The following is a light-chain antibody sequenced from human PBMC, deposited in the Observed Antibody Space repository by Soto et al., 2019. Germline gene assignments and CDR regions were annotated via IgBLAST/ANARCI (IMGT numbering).Light chain of an antibody. CDR3: QQYNDTWA. J-gene: IGKJ1*01. CDR2: KAS. V-gene: IGKV1-5*03. Sequence: DIQMTQSPSTLSASVGDRVTITCRASQSISSWLAWYQQKPGKAPKLLIYKASTLQSRVPSRFSGSGSGTEFTLAISSLQPDDSATYYCQQYNDTWAFGQGTKVQ. CDR1: QSISSW.